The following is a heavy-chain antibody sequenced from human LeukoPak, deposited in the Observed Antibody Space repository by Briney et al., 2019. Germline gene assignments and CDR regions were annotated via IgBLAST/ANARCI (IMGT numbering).Heavy chain of an antibody. Sequence: SETLSLTCTVSGGSFSSGGYYWSWLRQHPGRGLEGLGYIYYSGSTYYNPSLKSRVTISVDTSKNQFSLKLSSVTAADTAVYYSARGGYSYAEPFDYWGQGTLVTVSS. CDR2: IYYSGST. D-gene: IGHD5-18*01. J-gene: IGHJ4*02. CDR1: GGSFSSGGYY. CDR3: ARGGYSYAEPFDY. V-gene: IGHV4-31*03.